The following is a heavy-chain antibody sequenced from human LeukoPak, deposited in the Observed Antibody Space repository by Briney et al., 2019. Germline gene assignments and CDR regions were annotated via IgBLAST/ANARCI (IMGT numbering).Heavy chain of an antibody. J-gene: IGHJ3*01. CDR2: ISGSGGST. Sequence: GGSLRLSCAASGFTFSSFAMSWVRQAPGKGLEGVSAISGSGGSTFYADSVKGRFTISRDNSKSTLFLQMNSLSAEATAVYYCAKDRSCSGSSCNVGSWGQGTMVTVSS. CDR3: AKDRSCSGSSCNVGS. V-gene: IGHV3-23*01. CDR1: GFTFSSFA. D-gene: IGHD2-2*01.